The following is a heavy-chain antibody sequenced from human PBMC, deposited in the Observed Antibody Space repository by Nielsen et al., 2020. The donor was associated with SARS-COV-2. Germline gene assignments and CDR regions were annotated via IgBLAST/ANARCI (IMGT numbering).Heavy chain of an antibody. V-gene: IGHV3-11*05. D-gene: IGHD6-13*01. CDR1: GFTFSDYY. Sequence: GESLKISCAASGFTFSDYYMSWIRQAPGKGLEWVSYISSSSSYIYYADSVKGRFTISRDNAKNSLYLQMNSLRAEDTALYHCARGGIAAAGTQFDPWGQGTLVTVSS. CDR3: ARGGIAAAGTQFDP. J-gene: IGHJ5*02. CDR2: ISSSSSYI.